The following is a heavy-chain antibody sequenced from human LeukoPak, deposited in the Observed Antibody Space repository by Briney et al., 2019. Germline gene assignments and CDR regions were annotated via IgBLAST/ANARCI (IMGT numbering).Heavy chain of an antibody. D-gene: IGHD3-22*01. V-gene: IGHV3-30-3*01. CDR2: ISYDGSNK. Sequence: PGGSLRLSCAASGFTFSSYAMHWVRQAPGKGLEWVAVISYDGSNKYYADSVKGRFTISRDNSKNTLYLQMNSLRAEDTAVYYCVRGGLIVVVITPDYWGQGTLVAVSS. J-gene: IGHJ4*02. CDR1: GFTFSSYA. CDR3: VRGGLIVVVITPDY.